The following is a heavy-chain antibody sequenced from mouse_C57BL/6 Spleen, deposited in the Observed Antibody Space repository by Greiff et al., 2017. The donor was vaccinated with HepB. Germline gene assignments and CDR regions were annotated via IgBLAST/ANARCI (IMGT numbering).Heavy chain of an antibody. V-gene: IGHV1-76*01. J-gene: IGHJ2*01. CDR2: IYPGSGNT. CDR3: ARSPYYYGSPFDY. Sequence: QVQLQQSGAELVRPGASVKLSCKASGYTFTDYYINWVKQRPGQGLEWIARIYPGSGNTYYNEKFKGKATLTAEKSSSTAYMHLSSLTYEDSAVYFCARSPYYYGSPFDYWGQGTTLTVSS. CDR1: GYTFTDYY. D-gene: IGHD1-1*01.